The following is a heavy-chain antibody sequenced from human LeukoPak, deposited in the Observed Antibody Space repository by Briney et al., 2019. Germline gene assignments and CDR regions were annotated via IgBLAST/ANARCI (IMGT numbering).Heavy chain of an antibody. CDR3: ANPRDC. CDR1: GFSFSTYA. D-gene: IGHD2-15*01. Sequence: GGSLRLSCAASGFSFSTYAMSWVRQAPGKGLEWVSGVNGNGGSTYYADSVKGRFTISRDNSKNTLYLQMNSLRAEDTAVYYCANPRDCWGQGTLVTVSS. V-gene: IGHV3-23*01. CDR2: VNGNGGST. J-gene: IGHJ4*02.